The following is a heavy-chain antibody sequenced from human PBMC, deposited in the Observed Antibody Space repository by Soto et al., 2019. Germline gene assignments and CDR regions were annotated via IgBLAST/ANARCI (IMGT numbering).Heavy chain of an antibody. V-gene: IGHV1-69*01. D-gene: IGHD4-4*01. CDR2: IIPVFGTA. CDR1: GVTFISYA. J-gene: IGHJ4*02. CDR3: ARGRLTTCLTAFDY. Sequence: QVQLVQSGAEVKKPGSSVKVSCKASGVTFISYAISWVRQAPGRGLEWVGGIIPVFGTANYTQKFQGRVTITADESTSTAYMELRSLRSEDTALYYCARGRLTTCLTAFDYWGQGTLVTVSS.